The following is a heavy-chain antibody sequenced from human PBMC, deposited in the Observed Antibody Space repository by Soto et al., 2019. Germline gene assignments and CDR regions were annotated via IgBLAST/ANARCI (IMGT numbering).Heavy chain of an antibody. D-gene: IGHD6-19*01. CDR1: GFTFDDYA. CDR3: AKDETGGGGGWYEIDY. CDR2: ISWNSGRF. Sequence: EVQLVESGGGLVQPGRSLRLSCAASGFTFDDYAMHWVRQAPGKGLEWVSGISWNSGRFDYAGSVKGRFTISRDNAKSALYLQMNSLSAEDTALYYCAKDETGGGGGWYEIDYWGQGTLVTVSS. V-gene: IGHV3-9*01. J-gene: IGHJ4*02.